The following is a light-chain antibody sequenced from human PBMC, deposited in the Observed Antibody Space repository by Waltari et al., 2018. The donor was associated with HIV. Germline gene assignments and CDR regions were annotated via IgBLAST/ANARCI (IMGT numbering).Light chain of an antibody. CDR2: EVT. V-gene: IGLV2-23*02. CDR1: SSDVGGYNL. CDR3: CSYAGSSTLV. Sequence: QSALTQPASVSGSPGQSITISCTGTSSDVGGYNLVSLYQQHPGQAPQLLIYEVTQRPLGVSNLFAASKSGNTASLTISGLQAEDEAHYHCCSYAGSSTLVFGGGTNVIVL. J-gene: IGLJ3*02.